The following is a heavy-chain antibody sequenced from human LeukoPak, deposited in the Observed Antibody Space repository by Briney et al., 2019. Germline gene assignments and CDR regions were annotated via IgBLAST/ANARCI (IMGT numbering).Heavy chain of an antibody. V-gene: IGHV5-51*01. Sequence: GESLKISCKGSGYSFSRCWIGWVRQMPGKGLEWMGIIYPGDSDTRYSPSFQGQVTISADKSISTAYLQWTSLKASDTAMYYCARHSDTAMVMDVWGKGTTVTVSS. CDR3: ARHSDTAMVMDV. J-gene: IGHJ6*04. CDR1: GYSFSRCW. D-gene: IGHD5-18*01. CDR2: IYPGDSDT.